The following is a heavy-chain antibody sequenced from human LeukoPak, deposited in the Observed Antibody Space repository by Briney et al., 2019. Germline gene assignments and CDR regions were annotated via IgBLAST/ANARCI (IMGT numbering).Heavy chain of an antibody. CDR3: VKDYDTLTGYLDY. Sequence: GGSLRLSCSASGFTFSSYAMHWVRQAPGKGLEYVSAISSNGGSTYYADSVKGRFTISRDNSKNTLYLQMSSLRAEDTAVYYCVKDYDTLTGYLDYWGQGTLVTVSS. CDR2: ISSNGGST. D-gene: IGHD3-9*01. J-gene: IGHJ4*02. V-gene: IGHV3-64D*06. CDR1: GFTFSSYA.